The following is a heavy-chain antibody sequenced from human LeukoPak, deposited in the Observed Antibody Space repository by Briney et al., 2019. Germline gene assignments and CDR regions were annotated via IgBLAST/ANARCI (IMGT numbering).Heavy chain of an antibody. D-gene: IGHD4-23*01. CDR2: IYYSGST. CDR1: GGSISSSSYY. CDR3: ARDPGDGGNSYYFDY. V-gene: IGHV4-39*07. J-gene: IGHJ4*02. Sequence: SETLSLTCTVSGGSISSSSYYWGWIRQPPGKGLEWIGSIYYSGSTYYNPSLKSRVTISVDTSKNQFSLKLSSVTAADTAVYYCARDPGDGGNSYYFDYWGQGTLVTVSS.